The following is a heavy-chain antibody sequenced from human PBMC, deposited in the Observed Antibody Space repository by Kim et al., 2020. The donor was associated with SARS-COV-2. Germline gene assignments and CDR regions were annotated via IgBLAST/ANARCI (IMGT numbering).Heavy chain of an antibody. V-gene: IGHV5-10-1*01. CDR1: GYSFTSYW. D-gene: IGHD3-3*01. J-gene: IGHJ4*02. CDR3: ARVEVVNYDFWSGYNTFDY. Sequence: GESLKISCKGSGYSFTSYWISWVRQMPGKGLEWMGRIDPSDSYTNYSPSFQGHVTISADKSISTAYLQWSSLKASDTAMYYCARVEVVNYDFWSGYNTFDYWGQGTLVTVSS. CDR2: IDPSDSYT.